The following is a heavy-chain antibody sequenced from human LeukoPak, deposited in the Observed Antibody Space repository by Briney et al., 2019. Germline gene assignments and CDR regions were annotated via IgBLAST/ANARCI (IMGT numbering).Heavy chain of an antibody. J-gene: IGHJ4*02. D-gene: IGHD3-9*01. V-gene: IGHV3-43*01. CDR3: AKDNLSFDWSTFDY. CDR2: ISWDGGST. CDR1: GFTFDDYT. Sequence: GGSLRLSCAASGFTFDDYTMHWVRQAPGKGLEWVSLISWDGGSTYYADSVKGRFTISRDNSKNSLYLQMNSLRTEDTALYYRAKDNLSFDWSTFDYWGQGTLVTVSS.